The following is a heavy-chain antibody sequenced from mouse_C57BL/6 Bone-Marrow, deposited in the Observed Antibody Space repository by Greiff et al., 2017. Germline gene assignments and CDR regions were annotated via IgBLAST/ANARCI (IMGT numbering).Heavy chain of an antibody. J-gene: IGHJ2*01. CDR1: GYTFTSYW. V-gene: IGHV1-50*01. D-gene: IGHD2-10*01. CDR3: ARSLPRDY. Sequence: QVQLQQPGAELVKPGASVKLSCKASGYTFTSYWMQWVKQRPGQGLEWIGEIDPSDSYINYNQKFKGKATLTVDTSSSTAYMQLSSLTSEDSAVYYCARSLPRDYWGQGTTLTVSS. CDR2: IDPSDSYI.